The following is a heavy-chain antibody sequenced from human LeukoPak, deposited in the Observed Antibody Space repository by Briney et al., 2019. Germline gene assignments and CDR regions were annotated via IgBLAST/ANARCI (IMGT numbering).Heavy chain of an antibody. V-gene: IGHV4-59*01. Sequence: SETLSLTCTVPGGSISSYYWSWIRQPPGKGLEWIGYIYYSGSTNYNPSLKSRVTISVDTSKNQFSLKLSSVTAADTAVYYCARDPHGDYDWYFDLWGRGTLVTVSS. CDR2: IYYSGST. J-gene: IGHJ2*01. CDR3: ARDPHGDYDWYFDL. D-gene: IGHD4-17*01. CDR1: GGSISSYY.